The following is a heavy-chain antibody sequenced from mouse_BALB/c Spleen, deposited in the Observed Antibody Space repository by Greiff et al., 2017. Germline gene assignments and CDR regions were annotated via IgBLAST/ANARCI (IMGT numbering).Heavy chain of an antibody. CDR1: GYTFTSYW. Sequence: QVQLKQSGAELAKPGASVKMSCKASGYTFTSYWMHWVKQRPGQGLEWIGYINPSTGYTEYNQKFKDKATLTADKSSSTAYMQLSSLTSEDSAVYYCARRFYDYDHSDWGQGTLVTVSA. D-gene: IGHD2-4*01. CDR3: ARRFYDYDHSD. J-gene: IGHJ3*01. V-gene: IGHV1-7*01. CDR2: INPSTGYT.